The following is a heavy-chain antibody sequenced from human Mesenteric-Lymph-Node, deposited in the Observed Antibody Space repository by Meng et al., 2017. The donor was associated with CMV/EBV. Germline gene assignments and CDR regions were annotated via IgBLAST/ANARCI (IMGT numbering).Heavy chain of an antibody. V-gene: IGHV3-21*04. CDR3: ARDRSGARFPDGFDI. J-gene: IGHJ3*02. CDR2: ISSSSSYI. CDR1: GFTFSSYS. Sequence: GESLKISCAASGFTFSSYSMNWVRQAPGKGLEWVSSISSSSSYIYYADSVKGRFTISRDNAKNSLYLQMNSLRSEDTALYYCARDRSGARFPDGFDIWGQGTMVTVSS. D-gene: IGHD2-15*01.